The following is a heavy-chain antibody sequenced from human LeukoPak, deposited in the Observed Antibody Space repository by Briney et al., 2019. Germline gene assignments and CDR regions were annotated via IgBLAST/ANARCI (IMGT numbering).Heavy chain of an antibody. CDR3: AKDLGGSYYGSGSYFVFAY. D-gene: IGHD3-10*01. V-gene: IGHV3-23*01. J-gene: IGHJ4*02. CDR1: GFTFSSYA. Sequence: PGGSLRLSCAASGFTFSSYAMSWVRQAPGKVLEWVSAISGSGGSTYYADSVKGRFTISRDNSKNTLYLQMNSLRAEDTAVYYCAKDLGGSYYGSGSYFVFAYWGQGTLVTVSS. CDR2: ISGSGGST.